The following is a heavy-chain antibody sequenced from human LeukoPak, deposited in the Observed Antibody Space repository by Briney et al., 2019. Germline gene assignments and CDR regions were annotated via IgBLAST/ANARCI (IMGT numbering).Heavy chain of an antibody. CDR1: GYSISSGYY. V-gene: IGHV4-38-2*02. CDR2: IYHSGST. CDR3: AREGAYYYGSGSNDYYMDV. J-gene: IGHJ6*03. Sequence: PSETLSLTCTVSGYSISSGYYWGWIRQPPGKGLEWIGSIYHSGSTYYNPSLKSRVTISVDTSKNHFSLKLSSVTAADTAVYYCAREGAYYYGSGSNDYYMDVWGKGTTVTVSS. D-gene: IGHD3-10*01.